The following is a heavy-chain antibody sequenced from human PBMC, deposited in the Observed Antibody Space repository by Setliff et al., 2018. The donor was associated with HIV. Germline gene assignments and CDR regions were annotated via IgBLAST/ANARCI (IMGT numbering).Heavy chain of an antibody. V-gene: IGHV3-30*02. CDR3: AKDKGQKYADY. Sequence: HPGGSLRLSCATSGLTFSNCGMHWVRQAPGKGLEWVASIRSDGSNKYYADSVTGRFTISRDDSKNTLYLQMNSLRAEDTAVYYCAKDKGQKYADYWGQGTVVTVSS. J-gene: IGHJ4*02. CDR1: GLTFSNCG. D-gene: IGHD3-10*01. CDR2: IRSDGSNK.